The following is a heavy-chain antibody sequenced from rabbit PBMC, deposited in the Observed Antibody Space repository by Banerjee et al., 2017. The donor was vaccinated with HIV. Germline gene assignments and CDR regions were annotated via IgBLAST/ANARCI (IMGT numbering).Heavy chain of an antibody. CDR2: IYTSSGST. J-gene: IGHJ4*01. D-gene: IGHD6-1*01. CDR1: GLDFSSSYW. CDR3: ARSYYSYGVVGYAYGMTL. Sequence: QSLEESGGDLVKPGASLTLTCTASGLDFSSSYWICWVRQAPGKGLEWIACIYTSSGSTYYASWAKGRFTISKTSSTTVTLQMTSLTAADTATYFCARSYYSYGVVGYAYGMTLWGPGTLVTVS. V-gene: IGHV1S40*01.